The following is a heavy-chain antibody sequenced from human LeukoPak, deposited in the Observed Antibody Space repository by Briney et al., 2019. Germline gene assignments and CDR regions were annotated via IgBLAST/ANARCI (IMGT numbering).Heavy chain of an antibody. D-gene: IGHD3-10*01. Sequence: PSETLSLTCTVSGGSISSSSYYWGWIRQPPGKGLEWIGSIYYSGSTYYNPSLKSRVTISVDTSKNQFSLKLSSVTAADTAVYYCARLGAMVRGVATYYFDYWGQGTLVTVSS. CDR2: IYYSGST. V-gene: IGHV4-39*01. CDR1: GGSISSSSYY. CDR3: ARLGAMVRGVATYYFDY. J-gene: IGHJ4*02.